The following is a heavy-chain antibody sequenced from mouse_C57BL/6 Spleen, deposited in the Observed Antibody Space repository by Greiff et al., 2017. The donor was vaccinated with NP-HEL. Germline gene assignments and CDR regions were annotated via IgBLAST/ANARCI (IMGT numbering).Heavy chain of an antibody. D-gene: IGHD1-1*01. CDR3: ARPLYYGSSYYAMDY. Sequence: EVKLVESGGGLVKPGGSLKLSCAASGFTFSDYGMHWVRQAPEKGLEWVAYISSGSSTIYYADTVKGRFTISRDNAKNTLFLQMTSLRSEDTAMYYCARPLYYGSSYYAMDYWGQGTSVTVSS. CDR1: GFTFSDYG. J-gene: IGHJ4*01. V-gene: IGHV5-17*01. CDR2: ISSGSSTI.